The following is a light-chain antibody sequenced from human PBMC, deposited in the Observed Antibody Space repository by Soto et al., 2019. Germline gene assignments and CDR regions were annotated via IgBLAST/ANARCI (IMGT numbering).Light chain of an antibody. V-gene: IGKV1-5*03. Sequence: DIQMTQSPSTLSASVGDRVTITCRASQSISSWLAWYQQKPGKAPKLLIYKASSLESGVPSRFSGSGSGTEFTRTISSRQPDDFATYYCQHQATVGGGTKVEIK. CDR2: KAS. CDR3: QHQAT. CDR1: QSISSW. J-gene: IGKJ4*01.